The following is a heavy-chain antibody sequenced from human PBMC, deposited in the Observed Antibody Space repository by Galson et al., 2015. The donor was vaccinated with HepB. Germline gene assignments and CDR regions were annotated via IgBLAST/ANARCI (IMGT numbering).Heavy chain of an antibody. CDR1: GYTLTELS. CDR3: ATNAYCGGDCYSRTTLDY. V-gene: IGHV1-24*01. J-gene: IGHJ4*02. D-gene: IGHD2-21*02. Sequence: SVKVSCKVSGYTLTELSMHWVRQAPGKGLEWMGGFDPEDGETIYAQKFQGRVTMTEDTSTDTAYMELSSLRSEDTAVYYCATNAYCGGDCYSRTTLDYWGQGTLVTVSS. CDR2: FDPEDGET.